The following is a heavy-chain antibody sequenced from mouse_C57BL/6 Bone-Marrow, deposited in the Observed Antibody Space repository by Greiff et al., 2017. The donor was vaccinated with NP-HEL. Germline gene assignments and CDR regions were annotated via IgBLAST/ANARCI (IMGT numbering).Heavy chain of an antibody. CDR2: ISNGGGST. J-gene: IGHJ4*01. CDR3: ARQRVDYDDYYAMDY. V-gene: IGHV5-12*01. CDR1: GFTFSDYY. Sequence: DVKLVESGGGLVQPGGSLKLSCAASGFTFSDYYMYWVRQTPEKRLEWVAYISNGGGSTYYPDTVKGRFTISRDNAKNTLYLQMSRLKSEDTAMYYGARQRVDYDDYYAMDYWGQGTSVTVSS. D-gene: IGHD2-4*01.